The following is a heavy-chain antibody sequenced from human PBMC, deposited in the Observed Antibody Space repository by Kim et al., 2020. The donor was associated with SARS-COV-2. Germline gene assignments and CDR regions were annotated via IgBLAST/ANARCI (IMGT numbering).Heavy chain of an antibody. D-gene: IGHD2-21*02. V-gene: IGHV3-53*01. Sequence: YADSVSGRFTIPRDNVQTTLYLQMTSLRVEDTAMYYCAGDGGGVTSGMDVWGQGTTVTVSS. CDR3: AGDGGGVTSGMDV. J-gene: IGHJ6*02.